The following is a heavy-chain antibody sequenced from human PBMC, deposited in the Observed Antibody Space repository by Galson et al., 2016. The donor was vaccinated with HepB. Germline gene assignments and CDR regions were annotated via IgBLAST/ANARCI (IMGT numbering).Heavy chain of an antibody. D-gene: IGHD3-10*01. CDR1: GYAFSSYY. CDR2: INPSGGTT. CDR3: AKRGAYHGSGSPEGAVDI. Sequence: SVKVSCKASGYAFSSYYVHWVRQAPGQGLEWMGVINPSGGTTNYAQKFQGRVTITADKFTTTTYMELSSLISEDTAVYYCAKRGAYHGSGSPEGAVDIWGQGTVV. J-gene: IGHJ3*02. V-gene: IGHV1-46*01.